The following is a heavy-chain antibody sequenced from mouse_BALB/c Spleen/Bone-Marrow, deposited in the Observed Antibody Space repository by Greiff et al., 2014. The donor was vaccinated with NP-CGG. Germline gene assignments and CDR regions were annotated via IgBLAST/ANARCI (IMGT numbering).Heavy chain of an antibody. CDR2: INPSNGRT. V-gene: IGHV1S81*02. CDR3: ARDGNYRYAMDY. D-gene: IGHD2-1*01. Sequence: QVQLKESGDELVKPGASVKLSCKASGFTFTSYWIHWVKQRPGQGPEWIGEINPSNGRTNYNEKFKSKATLTEDKSSSTAYMQLSSLTSEDSAVYYCARDGNYRYAMDYWGQGNSIPVSS. J-gene: IGHJ4*01. CDR1: GFTFTSYW.